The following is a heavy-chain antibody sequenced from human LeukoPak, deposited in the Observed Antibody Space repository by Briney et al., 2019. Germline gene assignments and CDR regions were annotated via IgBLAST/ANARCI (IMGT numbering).Heavy chain of an antibody. CDR1: GFTFSDYA. V-gene: IGHV3-23*01. J-gene: IGHJ4*02. D-gene: IGHD3-9*01. CDR3: AKDLFLRYFDWPFDY. CDR2: IDSDLGRT. Sequence: GGSLRLSCAASGFTFSDYAMTWVGQAPGRGLEWVAGIDSDLGRTHFADSTKGRFTIYRDNSKNTLYLQMNSLRAEDTAVYYCAKDLFLRYFDWPFDYWGQGTLVTVSS.